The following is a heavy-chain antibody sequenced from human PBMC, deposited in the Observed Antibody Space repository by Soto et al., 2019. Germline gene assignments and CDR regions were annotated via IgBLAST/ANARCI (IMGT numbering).Heavy chain of an antibody. J-gene: IGHJ6*02. CDR1: GYTFTGYY. CDR3: GRDLLFPRRPLFFYYYGRDV. V-gene: IGHV1-2*04. Sequence: ASVKVSCKASGYTFTGYYMHWVRQAPGQGLEWMGWINPNSGGTNYAQKFQGWVTMTRDTSISTAYMELSRLRSDDTAVYYCGRDLLFPRRPLFFYYYGRDVGGQGTTATAPS. CDR2: INPNSGGT. D-gene: IGHD6-25*01.